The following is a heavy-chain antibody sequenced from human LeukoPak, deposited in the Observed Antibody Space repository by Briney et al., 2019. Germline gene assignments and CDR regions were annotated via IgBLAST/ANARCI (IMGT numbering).Heavy chain of an antibody. CDR3: AREGIAVAERGFDY. CDR2: INHSGST. V-gene: IGHV4-34*01. CDR1: GGSFSGYY. Sequence: PSETLSLTCAVYGGSFSGYYWSWIRQPPGKGLEWIGEINHSGSTNYNPSLKSRVTISVDTSKNQFSLKLSSVTAADTAVYYCAREGIAVAERGFDYWGQGTLVTVSS. D-gene: IGHD6-13*01. J-gene: IGHJ4*02.